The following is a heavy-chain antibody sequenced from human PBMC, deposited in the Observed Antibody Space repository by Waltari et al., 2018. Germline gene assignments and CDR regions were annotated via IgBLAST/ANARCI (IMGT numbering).Heavy chain of an antibody. V-gene: IGHV4-4*02. CDR3: ARRGTAGSWFFDF. J-gene: IGHJ2*01. Sequence: QVVLEESGPGLVKPSGTLSLTCAVSGGSIGSYNWWSWIRQTPGKGLEWIGEIFHNGNINYHPSLKIRLTISVDTSRRLFSLRLASVTVADTAVYYCARRGTAGSWFFDFWGRGTLVAVSS. D-gene: IGHD1-1*01. CDR1: GGSIGSYNW. CDR2: IFHNGNI.